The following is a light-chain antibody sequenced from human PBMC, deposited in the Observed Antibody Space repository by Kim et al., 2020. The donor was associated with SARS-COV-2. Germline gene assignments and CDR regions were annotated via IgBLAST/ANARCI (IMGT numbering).Light chain of an antibody. J-gene: IGLJ3*02. CDR1: SSYIGSYNR. CDR3: SSQTNTGTWV. CDR2: EVS. Sequence: GQSVTLSCSGTSSYIGSYNRVSWYQQTPGTAPKLIIHEVSNRPSGVPDRFSGSKSGNTASLTISGLQAEDEADYHCSSQTNTGTWVFGGGTKLTVL. V-gene: IGLV2-18*02.